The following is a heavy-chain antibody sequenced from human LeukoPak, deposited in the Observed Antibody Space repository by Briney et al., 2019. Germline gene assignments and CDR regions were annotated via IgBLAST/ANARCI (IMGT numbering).Heavy chain of an antibody. J-gene: IGHJ6*03. Sequence: PSETLSLTCTVSGGSISSGSYYWSWIRQPAGKGLEWIGRIYTSGSTNYNPSLKSRVTISVDTSKNQFSLKLSSVTAADTAVYYCARETFDCSSSSCYIRDYYYYYMDVWGKGTTVTVSS. CDR1: GGSISSGSYY. V-gene: IGHV4-61*02. CDR3: ARETFDCSSSSCYIRDYYYYYMDV. CDR2: IYTSGST. D-gene: IGHD2-2*02.